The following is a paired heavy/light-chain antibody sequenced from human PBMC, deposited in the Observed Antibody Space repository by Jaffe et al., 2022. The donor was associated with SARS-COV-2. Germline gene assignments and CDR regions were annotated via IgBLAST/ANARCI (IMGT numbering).Light chain of an antibody. J-gene: IGKJ4*01. CDR2: DAS. CDR1: QDIRNY. V-gene: IGKV1-33*01. CDR3: QQYDNLPLT. Sequence: DIQMTQSPSSLSASVGDRVTITCQASQDIRNYLNWYQQKPGKAPNLLIYDASNLETGVPLRFSGSGSGTDFTFTISSLQPEDIATYYCQQYDNLPLTFGGGTKVEIK.
Heavy chain of an antibody. CDR3: ARGYCSSSSCYAMGLFDY. Sequence: QVQLQESGPGLVKPSETLSLTCTVSGGSISSYYWSWLRQPPGKGLEWIAYIYYSGNTNYNPSLKSRVTISVDTSKNQFSLKLSSVTAADTAVYYCARGYCSSSSCYAMGLFDYWGQGTLVTVSS. V-gene: IGHV4-59*01. J-gene: IGHJ4*02. CDR2: IYYSGNT. D-gene: IGHD2-2*01. CDR1: GGSISSYY.